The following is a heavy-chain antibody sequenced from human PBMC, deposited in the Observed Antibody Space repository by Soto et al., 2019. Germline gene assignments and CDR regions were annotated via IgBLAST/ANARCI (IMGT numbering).Heavy chain of an antibody. CDR1: GYTLTSFP. V-gene: IGHV1-3*01. J-gene: IGHJ4*02. D-gene: IGHD3-10*01. Sequence: GAPVKGSFKASGYTLTSFPMHLGRQAPRQRLEWMGWINAGSGNTKYSQKFQGRVTITRDTSASTAYMELSSLRSEDTAVYYCARAEGYYYGSGSYYNNWGQGTLVTVSS. CDR3: ARAEGYYYGSGSYYNN. CDR2: INAGSGNT.